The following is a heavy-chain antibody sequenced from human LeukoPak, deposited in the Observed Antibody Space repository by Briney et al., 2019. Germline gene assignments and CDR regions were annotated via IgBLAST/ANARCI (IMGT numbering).Heavy chain of an antibody. V-gene: IGHV1-2*02. CDR3: AREGAAAGGWDWFDP. CDR2: INPNSGGT. Sequence: ASVKVSCKASGYTFTGYYMHWVRQAPGQGLEWTGWINPNSGGTNYAQKFQGRVTMTRDTSISTAYMELSRLRSDDTAVYYCAREGAAAGGWDWFDPWGQGTLVTVSS. D-gene: IGHD6-13*01. CDR1: GYTFTGYY. J-gene: IGHJ5*02.